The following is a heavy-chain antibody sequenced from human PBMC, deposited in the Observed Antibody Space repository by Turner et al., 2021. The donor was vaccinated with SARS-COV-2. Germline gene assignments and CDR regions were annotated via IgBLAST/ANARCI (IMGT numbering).Heavy chain of an antibody. V-gene: IGHV3-21*01. Sequence: EVQLVESGEGRVQPGGSLRLSCAPSGFTFSTYSLNWVRQAPGKGLEWVSTSSSSSSYIYYADSVKGRCTISRDNAKNSRYLQMNSRRAEDTAVYYCARSPTAPGYYYDSSGYYTPYYFDYWGQGTLVTVSS. CDR2: SSSSSSYI. CDR3: ARSPTAPGYYYDSSGYYTPYYFDY. D-gene: IGHD3-22*01. J-gene: IGHJ4*02. CDR1: GFTFSTYS.